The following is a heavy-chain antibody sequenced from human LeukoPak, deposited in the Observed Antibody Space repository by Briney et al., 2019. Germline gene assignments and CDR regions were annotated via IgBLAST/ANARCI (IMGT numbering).Heavy chain of an antibody. CDR3: ARDSSPGYYYYYYGMDV. J-gene: IGHJ6*02. Sequence: ASVKVSCKVSGYTLTELSMHWVRQAPGKGLEWMGWMNPNSGNTGYAQKFQGRVTMTRNTSISTAYMELSSLRSEDTAVYYCARDSSPGYYYYYYGMDVWGQGTTVTVSS. CDR2: MNPNSGNT. V-gene: IGHV1-8*01. D-gene: IGHD6-13*01. CDR1: GYTLTELS.